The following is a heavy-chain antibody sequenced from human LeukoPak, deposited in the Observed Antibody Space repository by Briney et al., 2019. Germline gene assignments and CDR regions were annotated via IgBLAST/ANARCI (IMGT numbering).Heavy chain of an antibody. CDR1: GGSISSGGYY. Sequence: SETLSLTCTVSGGSISSGGYYWSWIRQPPGKGLEWIGYIYHSGSTYYNPSLKSRVTISVDRSKNQFSLKLSSVTAADTAVYYCARVSYGKFDYWGQGTLVTVSS. V-gene: IGHV4-30-2*01. CDR2: IYHSGST. CDR3: ARVSYGKFDY. J-gene: IGHJ4*02. D-gene: IGHD4-17*01.